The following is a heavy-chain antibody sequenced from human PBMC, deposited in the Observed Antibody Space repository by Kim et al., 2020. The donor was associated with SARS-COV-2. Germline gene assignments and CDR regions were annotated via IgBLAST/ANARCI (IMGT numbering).Heavy chain of an antibody. V-gene: IGHV3-48*03. J-gene: IGHJ6*03. Sequence: RFTISRDNAKNSLYLQMNSLRAEDTAVYYCAREGFATMVRGPHYYYYMDVWGKGTTVTVSS. CDR3: AREGFATMVRGPHYYYYMDV. D-gene: IGHD3-10*01.